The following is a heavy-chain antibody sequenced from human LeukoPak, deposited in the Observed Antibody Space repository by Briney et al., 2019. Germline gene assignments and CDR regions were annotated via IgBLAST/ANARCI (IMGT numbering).Heavy chain of an antibody. CDR3: ARDGEGRTNFDY. CDR2: MHPNSGDT. J-gene: IGHJ4*02. Sequence: ASVRVSCKASGYTFTGYYIHWVRQAPGQGLEWMTWMHPNSGDTNYAQKSQGRVTMTWDTSISTAYMELSRLRSDDTAVYYCARDGEGRTNFDYWGQGTLITVSS. V-gene: IGHV1-2*02. CDR1: GYTFTGYY. D-gene: IGHD1-14*01.